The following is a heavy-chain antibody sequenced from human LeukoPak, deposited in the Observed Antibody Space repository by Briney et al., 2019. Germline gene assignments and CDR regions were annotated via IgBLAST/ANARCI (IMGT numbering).Heavy chain of an antibody. CDR3: ARGTYYDFWSGYYGVPETDAFDI. CDR1: GFTFSSYG. J-gene: IGHJ3*02. V-gene: IGHV3-30*02. CDR2: IRYDGSNK. D-gene: IGHD3-3*01. Sequence: GGSLRLSCAASGFTFSSYGMHWVRQAPGKGLEWVAFIRYDGSNKYYADSVKGRFTISRDNAKNSLYLQMNSLRAEDTAVYYCARGTYYDFWSGYYGVPETDAFDIWGQGTMVTVSS.